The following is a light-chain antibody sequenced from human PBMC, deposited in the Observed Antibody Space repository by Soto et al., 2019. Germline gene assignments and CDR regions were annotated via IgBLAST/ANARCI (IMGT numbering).Light chain of an antibody. J-gene: IGKJ3*01. V-gene: IGKV3-15*01. Sequence: EIAMTQSPATLSVSPGERATLSCRASQSVSTNLAWYQQKPGQAPRLLIYGASTRATGVPARFSGSESGTEFTLTISSLQSEDFAVYYCQQYNNWPPFTCGPGTKVDIK. CDR3: QQYNNWPPFT. CDR1: QSVSTN. CDR2: GAS.